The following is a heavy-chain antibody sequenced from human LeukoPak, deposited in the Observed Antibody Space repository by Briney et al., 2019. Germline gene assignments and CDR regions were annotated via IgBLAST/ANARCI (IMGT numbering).Heavy chain of an antibody. Sequence: ASVKVSCKTSGFTRTIYDINWVRQATGQGLEWMGWMNGNSGDTGYAQKFQGRVTMTRNTSISTAYMELSNLRSEDTAVYYCVRGRFIAGAGDWGQGTPVTVPS. D-gene: IGHD1-26*01. CDR2: MNGNSGDT. CDR1: GFTRTIYD. J-gene: IGHJ1*01. V-gene: IGHV1-8*01. CDR3: VRGRFIAGAGD.